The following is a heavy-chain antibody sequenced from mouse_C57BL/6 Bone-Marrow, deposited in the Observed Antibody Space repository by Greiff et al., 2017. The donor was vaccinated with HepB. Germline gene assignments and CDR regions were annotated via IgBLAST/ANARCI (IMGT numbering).Heavy chain of an antibody. V-gene: IGHV1-78*01. CDR2: IYPRDGST. CDR1: GYTFTDHT. D-gene: IGHD1-1*01. Sequence: QVQLQQSDAELVKPGASVKISCKVSGYTFTDHTIHWMKQRPEQGLEWIGYIYPRDGSTKYNEKLKGKATLTADKASSTAYMQLNSLTSEDSAVYFCASYGSSNYYAMDYWGQGTSVTVSS. J-gene: IGHJ4*01. CDR3: ASYGSSNYYAMDY.